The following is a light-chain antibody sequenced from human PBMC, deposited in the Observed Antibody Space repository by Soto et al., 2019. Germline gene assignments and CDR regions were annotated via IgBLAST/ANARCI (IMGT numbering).Light chain of an antibody. Sequence: QSVLTQPPSVSAAPGQKVTISCSGSSSNIGNNYVSWYQQLPGTAPKLLIYENNKRPSGIPDRFSGSKSGTSATLGITGLQTGDEADYYCGTLDSSLKELFGGGTKLTVL. J-gene: IGLJ2*01. CDR1: SSNIGNNY. CDR3: GTLDSSLKEL. CDR2: ENN. V-gene: IGLV1-51*02.